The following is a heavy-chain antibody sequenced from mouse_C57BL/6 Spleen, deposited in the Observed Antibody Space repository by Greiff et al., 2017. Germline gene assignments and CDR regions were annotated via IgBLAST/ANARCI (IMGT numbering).Heavy chain of an antibody. CDR3: ARREDPYYFDY. CDR1: GYAFTSYW. Sequence: QVQLKQPGAELVMPGASVKLSCKASGYAFTSYWMHWVKQRPGQGLEWIGEIDPSDSYTNYNQKFKGKSALTVDKSSRTAYMPRSSLTSEDSAVYYCARREDPYYFDYWGQGTTRTVSS. J-gene: IGHJ2*01. V-gene: IGHV1-69*01. CDR2: IDPSDSYT.